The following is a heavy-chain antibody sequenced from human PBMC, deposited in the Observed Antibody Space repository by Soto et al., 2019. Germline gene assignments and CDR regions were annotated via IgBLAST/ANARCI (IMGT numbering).Heavy chain of an antibody. CDR1: GGTFSSYT. V-gene: IGHV1-69*02. D-gene: IGHD6-13*01. J-gene: IGHJ6*04. Sequence: SVKVSCKASGGTFSSYTISWVRQAPGQGLEWMGRIIPILGIANYAQKFQGRVTITADKSTSTAYMELSSLRSEDTAVYYCARAIAAAGHYYYYGMDVWGKGTTVTVSS. CDR2: IIPILGIA. CDR3: ARAIAAAGHYYYYGMDV.